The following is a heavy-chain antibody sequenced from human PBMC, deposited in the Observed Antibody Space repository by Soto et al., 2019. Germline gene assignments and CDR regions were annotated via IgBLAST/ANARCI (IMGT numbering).Heavy chain of an antibody. CDR1: AFTLTSSV. V-gene: IGHV1-3*01. CDR2: INAETGKT. CDR3: ARGDVILTGYYEY. D-gene: IGHD3-9*01. J-gene: IGHJ4*02. Sequence: AWLNVSCTTSAFTLTSSVMHLVRQARGLGLDWMGWINAETGKTKYSQNLHDSVIITRDTSASTAYMDLSSLRSEDRGLYYCARGDVILTGYYEYWGQGTLVTVSS.